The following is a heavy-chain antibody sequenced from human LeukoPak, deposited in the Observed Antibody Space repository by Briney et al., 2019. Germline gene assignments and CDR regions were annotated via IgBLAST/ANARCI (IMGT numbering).Heavy chain of an antibody. D-gene: IGHD6-19*01. Sequence: PSETLSLTCSVPSGSIISNNDYWGWIRQPPGKGLEWIATIHYSGRTYYNPSLKSRVTISVDTSKNQFSLKLSSVTAADTAVYYCARDRPPRIAVAGSVFDYWGQGTLVTVSS. CDR1: SGSIISNNDY. CDR2: IHYSGRT. V-gene: IGHV4-39*07. J-gene: IGHJ4*02. CDR3: ARDRPPRIAVAGSVFDY.